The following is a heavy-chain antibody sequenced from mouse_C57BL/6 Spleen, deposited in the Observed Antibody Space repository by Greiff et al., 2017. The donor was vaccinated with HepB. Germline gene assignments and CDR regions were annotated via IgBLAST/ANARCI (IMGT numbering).Heavy chain of an antibody. Sequence: EVKLMESGGDLVKPGGSLKLSCAASGFTFSSYGMSWVRQTPDKRLEWVATISSGGSYTYYPDSVKGRFTISRDNAKNTLYLQMSSLKSEDTAMYYCARQRYSNYAYYFDYWGQGTTLTVSS. CDR1: GFTFSSYG. D-gene: IGHD2-5*01. CDR2: ISSGGSYT. J-gene: IGHJ2*01. CDR3: ARQRYSNYAYYFDY. V-gene: IGHV5-6*01.